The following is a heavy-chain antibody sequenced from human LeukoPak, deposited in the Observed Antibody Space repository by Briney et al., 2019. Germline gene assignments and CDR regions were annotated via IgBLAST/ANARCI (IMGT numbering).Heavy chain of an antibody. CDR1: GFTFSSYA. V-gene: IGHV3-23*01. J-gene: IGHJ3*02. CDR3: AKEVTMIVVVNDAFDI. D-gene: IGHD3-22*01. Sequence: PGGSLRLSCAASGFTFSSYAMSWVRQAPGKGLEWVSAISGSGGSTYYADSVKGRFTISRDNSKNTLYLQMNSLRAKDTAVYYCAKEVTMIVVVNDAFDIWGQGTMVTVSS. CDR2: ISGSGGST.